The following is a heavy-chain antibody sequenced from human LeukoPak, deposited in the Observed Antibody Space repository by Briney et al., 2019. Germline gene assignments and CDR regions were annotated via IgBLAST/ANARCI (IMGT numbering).Heavy chain of an antibody. Sequence: RASETLPLTCTVSGGSISSYYWSWIRQPAGKGLEWIGRIYTSGSTNYNPSLKSRVTMSVDTSKNQFSLKLSSVTAADTAVYYCASSKEDYYYYMDVWGKGTTVTVSS. CDR3: ASSKEDYYYYMDV. V-gene: IGHV4-4*07. D-gene: IGHD4-11*01. CDR2: IYTSGST. J-gene: IGHJ6*03. CDR1: GGSISSYY.